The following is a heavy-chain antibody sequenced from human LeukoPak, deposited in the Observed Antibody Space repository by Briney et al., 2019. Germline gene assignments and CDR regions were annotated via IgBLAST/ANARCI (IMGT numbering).Heavy chain of an antibody. J-gene: IGHJ5*02. CDR3: VRDNPRCCGVVPANIDDL. Sequence: PGGSLTLSCAASGFIFGRDSMNWVRQAPGGGRGGIQYFSVTSDIRYYADSVRGRFHISRDNARNSLYLQMNSLRADDTAMYYCVRDNPRCCGVVPANIDDLWGQGTLVTVSS. D-gene: IGHD2-21*02. V-gene: IGHV3-48*01. CDR2: FSVTSDIR. CDR1: GFIFGRDS.